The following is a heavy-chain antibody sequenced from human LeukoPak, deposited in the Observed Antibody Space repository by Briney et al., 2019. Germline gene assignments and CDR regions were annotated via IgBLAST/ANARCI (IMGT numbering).Heavy chain of an antibody. CDR3: ARDALYGDCVNAFDI. CDR2: IWYDGSNK. Sequence: GGSLRLSCAASGFTFSSYGMHWVRQAPGKGLEWVAVIWYDGSNKYYADSVKGRFTISRDNSKNTLYLQMNSLRAEDTAAYYCARDALYGDCVNAFDIWGQGTMVTVSS. CDR1: GFTFSSYG. D-gene: IGHD4-17*01. V-gene: IGHV3-33*01. J-gene: IGHJ3*02.